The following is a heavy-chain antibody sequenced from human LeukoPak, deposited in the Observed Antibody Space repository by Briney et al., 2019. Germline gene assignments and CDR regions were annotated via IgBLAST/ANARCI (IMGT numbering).Heavy chain of an antibody. J-gene: IGHJ3*02. CDR1: GDSVSSSSHF. CDR3: ARARARYCSGGNCYLDAFDI. Sequence: SETLSLTCTVSGDSVSSSSHFWGWIRQPPGKGLEWIGSLYSSGGTYYNPSLKSRVTISKDTSRNQFSLKLSSVTAADTAMYYCARARARYCSGGNCYLDAFDIWGQGTMVTVSS. D-gene: IGHD2-15*01. V-gene: IGHV4-39*01. CDR2: LYSSGGT.